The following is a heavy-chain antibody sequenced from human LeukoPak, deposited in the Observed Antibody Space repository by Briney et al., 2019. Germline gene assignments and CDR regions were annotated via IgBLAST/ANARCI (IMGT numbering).Heavy chain of an antibody. CDR2: IYPGDSDT. CDR1: GYSFTSYW. J-gene: IGHJ4*02. CDR3: ARQYSSSWKLFDH. V-gene: IGHV5-51*01. Sequence: GESLKISCKGSGYSFTSYWIGWVRQMPGKGLEWMGIIYPGDSDTRYSPSFQGQVTISADKSISTAYLQWSSLKASDTAMYYCARQYSSSWKLFDHWGQGTLVTVSS. D-gene: IGHD6-13*01.